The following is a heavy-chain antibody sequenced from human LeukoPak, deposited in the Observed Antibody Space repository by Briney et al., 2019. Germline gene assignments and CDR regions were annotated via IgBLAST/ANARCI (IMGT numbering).Heavy chain of an antibody. J-gene: IGHJ6*03. V-gene: IGHV4-39*02. D-gene: IGHD1-26*01. CDR3: TTDDAPSGSYYYYYYYMDV. Sequence: SETLSLTCTVSGGSISSSSYYWGWIRQPPGKGLEWIGSIYYSGSTYYNPSLKSRVTISVDTSKNQFSLQLNSVTPEDTAVYYCTTDDAPSGSYYYYYYYMDVWGKGTTVTVSS. CDR1: GGSISSSSYY. CDR2: IYYSGST.